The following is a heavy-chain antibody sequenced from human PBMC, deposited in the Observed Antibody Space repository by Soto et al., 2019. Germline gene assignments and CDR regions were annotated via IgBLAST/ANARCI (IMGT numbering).Heavy chain of an antibody. CDR3: AAGKVPVLRYFDWLLLPHHAENWFDP. V-gene: IGHV1-58*01. CDR1: GFTFTSSA. Sequence: ASVKVSCKASGFTFTSSAVQWVRQARGQRLEWIGWIVVGSGNTNYAQKFQERVTITRDMSTSTAYMELSSLRSEDTAVYYCAAGKVPVLRYFDWLLLPHHAENWFDPWGQGTLVTV. J-gene: IGHJ5*02. D-gene: IGHD3-9*01. CDR2: IVVGSGNT.